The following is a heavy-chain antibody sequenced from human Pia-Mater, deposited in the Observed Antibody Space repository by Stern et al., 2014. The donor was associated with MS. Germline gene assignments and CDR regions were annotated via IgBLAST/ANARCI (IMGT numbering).Heavy chain of an antibody. CDR1: GGSISSSSYY. Sequence: QLQLQESGPGLVKPSETLSLTCTVSGGSISSSSYYWGWIRQPPGKGLEWSGSIYYGGTTYYTPPLKGRVTISVDTSKNQFSLKLSSVTAADTAVYYCARHGDSFWFDPWGQGTLVTVSS. J-gene: IGHJ5*02. D-gene: IGHD3-16*02. CDR2: IYYGGTT. V-gene: IGHV4-39*01. CDR3: ARHGDSFWFDP.